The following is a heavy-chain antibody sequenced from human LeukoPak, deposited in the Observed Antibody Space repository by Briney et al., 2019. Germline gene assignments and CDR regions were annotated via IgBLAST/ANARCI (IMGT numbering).Heavy chain of an antibody. CDR2: ISGSGGST. CDR3: AKDRGRIYYYYGMDV. D-gene: IGHD2-15*01. Sequence: GASLRLSCAASGFTFSSYAMSWVRQAPGKGLEWVSAISGSGGSTYYADSVKGRFTISRDNSKNTLYLQMNSLRAEDTAVYYCAKDRGRIYYYYGMDVWAKGPRSPSP. V-gene: IGHV3-23*01. CDR1: GFTFSSYA. J-gene: IGHJ6*02.